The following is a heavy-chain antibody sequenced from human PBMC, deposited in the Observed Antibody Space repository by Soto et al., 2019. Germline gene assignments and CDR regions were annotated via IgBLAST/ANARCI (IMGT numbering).Heavy chain of an antibody. Sequence: PSETLSLTCSVYGGSFSDYYWSWIRQPPVKGLEWIGEINHSGSTNYTPSLKSRVTISVHTSKNQFSLKLSSVTAADTAVYYRARARKGSGSDYYYHYGMDVWGKGTTVTV. CDR3: ARARKGSGSDYYYHYGMDV. J-gene: IGHJ6*04. CDR2: INHSGST. V-gene: IGHV4-34*01. D-gene: IGHD3-3*01. CDR1: GGSFSDYY.